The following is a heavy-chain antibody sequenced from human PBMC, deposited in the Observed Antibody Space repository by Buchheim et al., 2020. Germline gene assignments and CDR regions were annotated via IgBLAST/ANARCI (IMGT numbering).Heavy chain of an antibody. CDR1: GGSISSYY. CDR3: ARGRFLDGYNG. D-gene: IGHD5-24*01. Sequence: QVQLQESGPGLVKPSETLSLTYTVPGGSISSYYWSWIRQPPGKGLEWIGYIYYSGSTNYNPSLKSRVTISVDTSKNQFSLKLSSVTAADTTVYYCARGRFLDGYNGWGQGTLVTVSS. V-gene: IGHV4-59*01. J-gene: IGHJ4*02. CDR2: IYYSGST.